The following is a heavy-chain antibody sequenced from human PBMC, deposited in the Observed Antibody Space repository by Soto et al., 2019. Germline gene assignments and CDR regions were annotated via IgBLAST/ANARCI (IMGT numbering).Heavy chain of an antibody. CDR1: GFTFSSYA. J-gene: IGHJ6*03. CDR3: ARVFLVVAATFDYYYYYMDV. D-gene: IGHD2-15*01. V-gene: IGHV3-64*01. Sequence: GGSLRLSCAASGFTFSSYAMHWVRQAPGKGLEYVSAISSNGGSTYYANSVKGRFTISRDNSKNTLYLQMGSLRAEDMAVYYCARVFLVVAATFDYYYYYMDVWGKGTTVTVSS. CDR2: ISSNGGST.